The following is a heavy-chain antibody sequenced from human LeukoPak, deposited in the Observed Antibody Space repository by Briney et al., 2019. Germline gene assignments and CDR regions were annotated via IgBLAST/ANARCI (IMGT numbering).Heavy chain of an antibody. D-gene: IGHD1-26*01. Sequence: XWVRQAXGQGLEWMGWINPNSGGTNYAQKFQGRVTMTRDTSISTAYMELSRLRSDDTAVYYCARGSYGDYDDYWGQGTLVTVSS. J-gene: IGHJ4*02. V-gene: IGHV1-2*02. CDR3: ARGSYGDYDDY. CDR2: INPNSGGT.